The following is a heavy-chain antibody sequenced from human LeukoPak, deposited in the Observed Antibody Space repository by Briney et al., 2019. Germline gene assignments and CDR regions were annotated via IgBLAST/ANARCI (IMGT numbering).Heavy chain of an antibody. J-gene: IGHJ4*02. D-gene: IGHD5-18*01. CDR1: GFTFSSNG. CDR2: IWYDGSNK. CDR3: ARDSGDSYGSPFDY. Sequence: GGSLRLSCAASGFTFSSNGMHWVRRAPGEGLEWVAVIWYDGSNKYYADSVKGRFTISRDNSKNTLYLQMNSLRAEDTAVYYCARDSGDSYGSPFDYWGQGTLVTVSS. V-gene: IGHV3-33*01.